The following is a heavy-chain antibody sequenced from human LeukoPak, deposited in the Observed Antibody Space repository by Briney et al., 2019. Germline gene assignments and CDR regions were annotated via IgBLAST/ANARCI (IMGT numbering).Heavy chain of an antibody. CDR3: ARDLSGYSASFGGDL. CDR2: MYSVGST. CDR1: GFTISANF. Sequence: GGSLRLSCAASGFTISANFMSWVRQAPGKGLEWVSVMYSVGSTFYADSVKGRFTISRDGYKNTLDLQMDSLRVDDTDVYYCARDLSGYSASFGGDLWGQGTLVTVSS. V-gene: IGHV3-66*01. J-gene: IGHJ4*02. D-gene: IGHD1-26*01.